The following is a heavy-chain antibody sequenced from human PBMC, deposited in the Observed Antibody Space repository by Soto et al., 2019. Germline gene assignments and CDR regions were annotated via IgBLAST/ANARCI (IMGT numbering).Heavy chain of an antibody. CDR3: ARRKLGDAFDI. D-gene: IGHD7-27*01. Sequence: ASVKVSCKASGDTFTNYAIHWVRQAPGQSLEWMGWINAASGNTRYSQNFQGRVTITRDTSASTAYMQLSSLRSEDTAVYYCARRKLGDAFDIWGQGTMVTVSS. CDR1: GDTFTNYA. J-gene: IGHJ3*02. CDR2: INAASGNT. V-gene: IGHV1-3*01.